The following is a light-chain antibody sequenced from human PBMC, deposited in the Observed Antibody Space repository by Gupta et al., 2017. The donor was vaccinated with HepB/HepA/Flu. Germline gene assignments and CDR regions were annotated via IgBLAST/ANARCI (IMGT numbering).Light chain of an antibody. V-gene: IGKV3-20*01. CDR1: QSVSSSY. Sequence: EIVLTQPPGTLSLSPGERATLSCRASQSVSSSYLAWYQQKPGQAPRLLIYGASSRATGIPDRFSGSGSGTDFTLTISRLDPEDFAVYYCQQYGSSPWTFGQGTKVEIK. J-gene: IGKJ1*01. CDR2: GAS. CDR3: QQYGSSPWT.